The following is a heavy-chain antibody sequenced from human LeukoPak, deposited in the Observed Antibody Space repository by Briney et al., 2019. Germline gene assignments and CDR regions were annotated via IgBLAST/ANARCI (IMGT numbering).Heavy chain of an antibody. CDR2: ISSSSSYI. CDR3: ARVGITMVRGVPDY. D-gene: IGHD3-10*01. J-gene: IGHJ4*02. V-gene: IGHV3-21*01. CDR1: GFTFSSYS. Sequence: PGGSLRLSCAASGFTFSSYSMNWVRQAPGKGLEWVSSISSSSSYIYYADSVKGRFTISRDNAKNSLYLQMNSLRAEDTAVYYCARVGITMVRGVPDYWGQGTLVTVSS.